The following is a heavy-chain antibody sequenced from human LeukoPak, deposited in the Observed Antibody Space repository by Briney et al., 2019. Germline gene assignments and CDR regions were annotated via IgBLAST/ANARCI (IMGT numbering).Heavy chain of an antibody. J-gene: IGHJ4*02. CDR3: ARCRPGSSSWYGPPPIDY. CDR2: ISYDGSNK. Sequence: GGSLRLSCAASGFTFSSYAMHWVRQAPGKGLEWVAVISYDGSNKYYADSVKGRFTISRDNAKNSLYLQMNSLRAEDTAVYYCARCRPGSSSWYGPPPIDYWGQGTLVTVSS. V-gene: IGHV3-30-3*01. D-gene: IGHD6-13*01. CDR1: GFTFSSYA.